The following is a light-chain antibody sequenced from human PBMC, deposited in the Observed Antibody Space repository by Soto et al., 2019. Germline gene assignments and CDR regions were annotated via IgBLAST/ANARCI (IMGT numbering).Light chain of an antibody. J-gene: IGKJ1*01. V-gene: IGKV3D-15*01. Sequence: EVVLTQSPATLSLSPGERASLSCRASQSVSTNLAWYQQKPGQAPSLLIYGASTRATGIPARFNGSGSATEFTLTISSLQSEDFAVYYWQKYNDWTPWTFGQGTKVEIK. CDR3: QKYNDWTPWT. CDR2: GAS. CDR1: QSVSTN.